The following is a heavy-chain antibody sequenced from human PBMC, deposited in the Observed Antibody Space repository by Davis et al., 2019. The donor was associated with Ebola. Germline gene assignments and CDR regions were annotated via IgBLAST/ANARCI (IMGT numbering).Heavy chain of an antibody. Sequence: GGSLRLSCAASGFTFSGSAMHWVRQASGKGLEWVGRIRSKANSYATAYAASVKGRFTISRDDSKNTAYLQMNSLKTEDTAVYYCAKDVHQFFSGGYYWGQGTLVTVSS. CDR1: GFTFSGSA. CDR3: AKDVHQFFSGGYY. CDR2: IRSKANSYAT. V-gene: IGHV3-73*01. D-gene: IGHD3-3*01. J-gene: IGHJ4*02.